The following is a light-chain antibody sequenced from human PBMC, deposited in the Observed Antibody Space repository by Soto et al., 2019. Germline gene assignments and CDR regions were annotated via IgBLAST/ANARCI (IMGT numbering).Light chain of an antibody. J-gene: IGKJ1*01. Sequence: IVLTPSPGTLSLSPGARATLSCRASQSVSNNYLAWYQQKPGQAPRLLIYGASNRATGIPDRFSGSGSGTDFTLTISSLQPDDFATYYCQHYNSYSEAFGQGTKVDIK. CDR3: QHYNSYSEA. CDR1: QSVSNNY. V-gene: IGKV3-20*01. CDR2: GAS.